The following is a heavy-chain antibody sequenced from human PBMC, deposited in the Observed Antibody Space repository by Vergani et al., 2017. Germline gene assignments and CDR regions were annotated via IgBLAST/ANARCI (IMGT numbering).Heavy chain of an antibody. Sequence: QVQLQESGPGLVKPSQTLSLTCTVSGGSIRSGGYYWSWIRQYPGKGLEWIGCIYYSGSTYYNPSLKSRVTISVDTSKNQFSLKLSSVTAADTAVYYCARDGRITGIDYWGQGTLVTVSS. D-gene: IGHD1-20*01. J-gene: IGHJ4*02. CDR3: ARDGRITGIDY. CDR1: GGSIRSGGYY. V-gene: IGHV4-31*03. CDR2: IYYSGST.